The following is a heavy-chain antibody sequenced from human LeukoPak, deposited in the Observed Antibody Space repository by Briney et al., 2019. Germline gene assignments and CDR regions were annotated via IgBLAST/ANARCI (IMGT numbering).Heavy chain of an antibody. CDR1: GGSISSYY. CDR3: ARDRREYSSGWYAGTYGMDV. D-gene: IGHD6-19*01. V-gene: IGHV4-59*01. Sequence: SETLSLTCTVSGGSISSYYWNWIRQPPGKGLEWIGYIYYSGSTKYNPSLKSRVTISVGTSKNQFSLKLSSVTAADTAVYYCARDRREYSSGWYAGTYGMDVWGQGTTVTVSS. J-gene: IGHJ6*02. CDR2: IYYSGST.